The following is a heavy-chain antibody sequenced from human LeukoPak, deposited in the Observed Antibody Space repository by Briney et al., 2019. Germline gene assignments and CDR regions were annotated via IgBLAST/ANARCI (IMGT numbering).Heavy chain of an antibody. J-gene: IGHJ4*02. V-gene: IGHV5-51*01. CDR1: GYTFTSNW. Sequence: ASVKVSCKGSGYTFTSNWIGWVRQMPGKGLEWMGIILPSNSDTRYSPSFKGQVTMSVDKSISTAYLQWSSLKASDTAMYYCATNYYDSSGYPFDYWGQGTLVTVSS. CDR2: ILPSNSDT. D-gene: IGHD3-22*01. CDR3: ATNYYDSSGYPFDY.